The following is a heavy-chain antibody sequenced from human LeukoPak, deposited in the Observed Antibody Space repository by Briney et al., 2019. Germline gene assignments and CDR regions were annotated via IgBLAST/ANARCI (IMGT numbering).Heavy chain of an antibody. CDR2: ISAYNGNT. J-gene: IGHJ5*02. D-gene: IGHD3-16*01. V-gene: IGHV1-18*01. CDR1: GYTFTSYG. CDR3: ARDTSGTITFGGETFDP. Sequence: GASVKVSCKASGYTFTSYGISWVRQAPGQGLEWMGWISAYNGNTNYAQKLQGRVTMTTDTSTSTAYMELRSLRSDDTAVYYCARDTSGTITFGGETFDPWGQGTLVTVSS.